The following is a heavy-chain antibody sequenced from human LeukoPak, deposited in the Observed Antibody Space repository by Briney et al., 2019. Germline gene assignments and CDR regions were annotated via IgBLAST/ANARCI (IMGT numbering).Heavy chain of an antibody. Sequence: SETLSLTCSVSGGSISTPFYYWAWIRRSPGKGLEWIGSIYDRGSTYYNPSLKSRVTISVDTSKNQFSLKLSSVTAADTAVYYCARRGDYWGQGTLVTVSS. CDR2: IYDRGST. CDR3: ARRGDY. CDR1: GGSISTPFYY. J-gene: IGHJ4*02. V-gene: IGHV4-39*01.